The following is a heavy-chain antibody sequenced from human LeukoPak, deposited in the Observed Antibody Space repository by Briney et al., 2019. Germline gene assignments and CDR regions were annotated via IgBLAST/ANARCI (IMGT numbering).Heavy chain of an antibody. CDR3: ARHGAYSGSYPGICYMDV. Sequence: SETLSLTCTVSGGSISSYHWGWIRQPPGKGLEWIGSIYYSGSTYYNPSLKSRVTISVDTSKNQFSLKLSSVTAADTAVYYCARHGAYSGSYPGICYMDVWGKGTTVTVSS. D-gene: IGHD1-26*01. CDR1: GGSISSYH. CDR2: IYYSGST. J-gene: IGHJ6*03. V-gene: IGHV4-39*01.